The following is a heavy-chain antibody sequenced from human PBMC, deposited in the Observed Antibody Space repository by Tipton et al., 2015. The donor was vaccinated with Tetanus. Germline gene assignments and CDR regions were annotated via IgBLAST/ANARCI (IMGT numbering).Heavy chain of an antibody. CDR3: ARSKRITMIVGSSPPDY. CDR1: GGSFSGYY. Sequence: TLSLTCAVYGGSFSGYYWSWIRQPPGKGLEWIGEINHSGSTNYNPSLKSRVTISVDTSKNQFSLKLSSVTAADTAVYYCARSKRITMIVGSSPPDYWGQGTLVTVSS. J-gene: IGHJ4*02. V-gene: IGHV4-34*01. D-gene: IGHD3-22*01. CDR2: INHSGST.